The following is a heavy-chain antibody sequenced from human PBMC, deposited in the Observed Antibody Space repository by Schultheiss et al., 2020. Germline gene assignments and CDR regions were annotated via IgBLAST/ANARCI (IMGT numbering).Heavy chain of an antibody. V-gene: IGHV4-31*11. Sequence: SQTLSLTCAVSGGSISSGDYYWSWIRQPPGKGLEWIGYIYYSGSTYYNPSLKSRVTISVDTSKNQFSLKLSSVTAADTAVYYCARSVGGGSLIDYWGQGTLVTVSS. D-gene: IGHD2-15*01. CDR1: GGSISSGDYY. CDR2: IYYSGST. J-gene: IGHJ4*02. CDR3: ARSVGGGSLIDY.